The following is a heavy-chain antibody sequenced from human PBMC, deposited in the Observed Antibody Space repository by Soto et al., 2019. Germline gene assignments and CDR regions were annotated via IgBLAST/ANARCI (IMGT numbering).Heavy chain of an antibody. J-gene: IGHJ4*02. CDR1: GGTFSSYA. D-gene: IGHD3-22*01. Sequence: ASVKVSCKASGGTFSSYAISWVRQAPGQGLEWMGGIIPIFGTANYAQKFQGRVTITADESTSTAYMELSSLRSEDTAVYYCARGADYYDSSGYYYRFDYWGQGTLVTVSS. CDR2: IIPIFGTA. V-gene: IGHV1-69*13. CDR3: ARGADYYDSSGYYYRFDY.